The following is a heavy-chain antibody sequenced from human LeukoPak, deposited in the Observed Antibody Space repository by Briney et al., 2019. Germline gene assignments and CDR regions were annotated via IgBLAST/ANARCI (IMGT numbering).Heavy chain of an antibody. Sequence: SETLSLTCAVYGGSFNDYYWGWIRQPPGKGLEWIGEINHSGSTNYNPSLKSRVSISVDMSKNQFSLKLSSVTAADTAVYYCARELGYYGSGSLDYWGQGTLVTVSS. CDR1: GGSFNDYY. V-gene: IGHV4-34*01. CDR2: INHSGST. J-gene: IGHJ4*02. CDR3: ARELGYYGSGSLDY. D-gene: IGHD3-10*01.